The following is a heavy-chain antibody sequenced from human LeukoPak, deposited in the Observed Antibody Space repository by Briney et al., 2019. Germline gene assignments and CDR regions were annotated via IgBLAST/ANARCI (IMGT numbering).Heavy chain of an antibody. CDR2: ISWNSGSI. D-gene: IGHD3-9*01. J-gene: IGHJ4*02. V-gene: IGHV3-9*03. CDR1: GFTFDDYA. CDR3: AKDGSYDILTGLSYFDY. Sequence: GGSLRLSCAASGFTFDDYAMHWVRQAPGKGLEWVSGISWNSGSIGYADSVKGRFTISRDSAKNSLYLQMNSLRAEDMALYYCAKDGSYDILTGLSYFDYWGQGTLVTVSS.